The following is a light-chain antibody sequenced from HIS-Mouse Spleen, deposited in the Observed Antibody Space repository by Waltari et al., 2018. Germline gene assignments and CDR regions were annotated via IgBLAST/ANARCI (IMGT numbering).Light chain of an antibody. Sequence: SYELTQPPSASVSPGQTARITRPGCALPRKYAYWYQQKSGQAPVLVIYEDSKRPSGIPERFSGSSSGTMATLTISGAQVEDEADYYCYSTDSSGNHRVFGGGTKLTVL. J-gene: IGLJ2*01. CDR1: ALPRKY. V-gene: IGLV3-10*01. CDR3: YSTDSSGNHRV. CDR2: EDS.